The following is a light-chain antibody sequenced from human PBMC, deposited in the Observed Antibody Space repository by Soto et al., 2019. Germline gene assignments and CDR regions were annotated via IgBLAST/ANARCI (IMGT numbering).Light chain of an antibody. Sequence: DIQLTQSPSFLSASVGDRVTITCRASQAIISYLAWYQQKPGKAPKLLIYATSTLQSGVPSRFSGSGSGTEFTLTITSLQPEDFATYYCQQLNSYPVTFGPGTKVDIK. CDR3: QQLNSYPVT. CDR1: QAIISY. J-gene: IGKJ3*01. CDR2: ATS. V-gene: IGKV1-9*01.